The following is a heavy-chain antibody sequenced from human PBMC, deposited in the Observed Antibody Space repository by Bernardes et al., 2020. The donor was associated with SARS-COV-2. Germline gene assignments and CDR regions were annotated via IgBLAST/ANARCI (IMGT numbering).Heavy chain of an antibody. CDR3: TSVVPYNYVFPSPDY. D-gene: IGHD1-20*01. V-gene: IGHV3-15*01. CDR2: IKSKTDGGTT. Sequence: GGSLRLSCAASGFTFSNAWMSWVRQAPGKGLEWVGRIKSKTDGGTTDYAAPVKGRFTISRDDSKNTLYLQMNSLKTEDTAVYYCTSVVPYNYVFPSPDYWGQGTLVTVSS. CDR1: GFTFSNAW. J-gene: IGHJ4*02.